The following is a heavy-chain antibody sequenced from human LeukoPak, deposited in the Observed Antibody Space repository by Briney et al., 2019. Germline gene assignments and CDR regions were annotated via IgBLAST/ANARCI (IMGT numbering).Heavy chain of an antibody. J-gene: IGHJ5*02. V-gene: IGHV3-7*01. CDR1: GFTFSSYW. CDR2: IKPEGSEK. CDR3: TKTWGPYYDFWSGYYSTRYNWFDP. D-gene: IGHD3-3*01. Sequence: GGSLRLSCAASGFTFSSYWMSWVRQAPGEGLEWVANIKPEGSEKYYVDSMKGRFTISRDSAKKSLYLQMNSLRAEDTAVYYCTKTWGPYYDFWSGYYSTRYNWFDPWGQGTLVTVSS.